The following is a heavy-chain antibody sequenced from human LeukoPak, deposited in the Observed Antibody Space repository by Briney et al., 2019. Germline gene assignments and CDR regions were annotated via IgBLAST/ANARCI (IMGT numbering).Heavy chain of an antibody. J-gene: IGHJ4*02. CDR1: GDTFSSYA. V-gene: IGHV1-69*13. D-gene: IGHD3-16*02. CDR3: ARDSSYYVWGSYRYTFDY. Sequence: SVKVSCKASGDTFSSYAISWVRQAPGQGLEWMGGIIPIFGTANYAQKFQGRVTITADESTSTAYMELSSLRSEDTAVYYCARDSSYYVWGSYRYTFDYWGQGTLVTVSS. CDR2: IIPIFGTA.